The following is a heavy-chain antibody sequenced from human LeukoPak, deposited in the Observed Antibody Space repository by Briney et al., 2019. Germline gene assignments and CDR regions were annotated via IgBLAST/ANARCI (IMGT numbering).Heavy chain of an antibody. Sequence: SETLSLTCTVSGGSISSYYWSWIRQPAGKGLEWIGRIYTSGSTNYNPSLKSRVTMSVDTSKNQFSLKLSSVTAADTAVYYCATDRLSSFYGDYVWEDYWGQGTLVTVSS. CDR2: IYTSGST. CDR1: GGSISSYY. D-gene: IGHD4-17*01. CDR3: ATDRLSSFYGDYVWEDY. J-gene: IGHJ4*02. V-gene: IGHV4-4*07.